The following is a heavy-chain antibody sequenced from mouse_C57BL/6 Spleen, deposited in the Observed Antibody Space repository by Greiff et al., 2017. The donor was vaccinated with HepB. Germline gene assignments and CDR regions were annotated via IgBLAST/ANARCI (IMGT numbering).Heavy chain of an antibody. CDR2: IHPNSGST. Sequence: QVHVKQPGAELVKPGASVKLSCKASGYTFTSYWMHWVKQRPGQGLEWIGMIHPNSGSTNYNEKFKSKATLTVDKSSSTAYMQLSSLTSEDSAVYYCARKGDSSGYEFAYWGQGTLVTVSA. CDR1: GYTFTSYW. D-gene: IGHD3-2*02. CDR3: ARKGDSSGYEFAY. V-gene: IGHV1-64*01. J-gene: IGHJ3*01.